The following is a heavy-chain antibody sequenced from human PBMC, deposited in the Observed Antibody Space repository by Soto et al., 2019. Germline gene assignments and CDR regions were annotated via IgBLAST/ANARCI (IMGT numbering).Heavy chain of an antibody. Sequence: EVQLVESGGGLVQPGGSLRLSCAASGFTFSSYSMNWVRQAPGKGLEWVSYISSSSSTIYYADSVKGRFTISRDNAKNSLYLQMNSLRDEDTAVYYCARVDPRYGDYDGVYWVQGTLVTVSS. CDR3: ARVDPRYGDYDGVY. CDR1: GFTFSSYS. CDR2: ISSSSSTI. D-gene: IGHD4-17*01. J-gene: IGHJ4*02. V-gene: IGHV3-48*02.